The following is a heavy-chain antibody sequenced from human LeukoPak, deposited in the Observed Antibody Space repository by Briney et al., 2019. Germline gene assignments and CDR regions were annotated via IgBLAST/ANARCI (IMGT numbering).Heavy chain of an antibody. CDR3: ARGLGTYDSSELTWPMISF. J-gene: IGHJ6*02. CDR2: MNPASGDT. Sequence: ASVKVSCKASGYTFTTYEINWVRQAAGQGLEWMGWMNPASGDTAYAQKFQGRITMTRDTSITSAYMELSSLRSEDTAVYYCARGLGTYDSSELTWPMISFWGQGTTVTVSS. D-gene: IGHD3-22*01. V-gene: IGHV1-8*01. CDR1: GYTFTTYE.